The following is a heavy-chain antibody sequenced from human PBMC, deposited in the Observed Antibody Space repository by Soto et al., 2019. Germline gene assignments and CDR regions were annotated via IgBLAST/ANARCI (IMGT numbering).Heavy chain of an antibody. J-gene: IGHJ4*02. CDR2: ISRSVGTT. CDR1: GFTFSHYA. V-gene: IGHV3-23*01. Sequence: EVQVLESGGSLVQPGGSLRLSCAAAGFTFSHYAMSWVRQAPGRGLEWVSSISRSVGTTYYADSVKGRLNLSRDNSKNPVYLQMHRLSVEDTAVYYCAKNNMGYYLDYRGQGNLVPVSS. D-gene: IGHD3-10*01. CDR3: AKNNMGYYLDY.